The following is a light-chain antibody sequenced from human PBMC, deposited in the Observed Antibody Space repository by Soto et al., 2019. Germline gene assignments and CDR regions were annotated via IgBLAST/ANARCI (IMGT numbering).Light chain of an antibody. J-gene: IGKJ1*01. CDR2: KAS. CDR3: QQYNTYWS. CDR1: QSINNW. V-gene: IGKV1-5*03. Sequence: DIPMTQSPSTLSASVGDRVTITCRASQSINNWLVWYQQKPGKATKVLIYKASSLESGVPSRFSGSGSGTEFTLTISSLHPDDFATYYCQQYNTYWSFGQGTKVEIK.